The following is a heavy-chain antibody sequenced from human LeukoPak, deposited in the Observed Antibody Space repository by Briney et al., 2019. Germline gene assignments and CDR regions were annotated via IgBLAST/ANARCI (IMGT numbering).Heavy chain of an antibody. CDR2: ISSSGSTI. J-gene: IGHJ4*02. CDR1: GFTFSDYY. V-gene: IGHV3-11*04. D-gene: IGHD3-16*01. CDR3: ARESVRRISMRAKGYFDY. Sequence: PGGSLRLSCAASGFTFSDYYMSWIRQAPGKGLEWVSYISSSGSTIYYADSVKGRFTISRDNAKNSLYLQMNSLRAEDTAIYYCARESVRRISMRAKGYFDYWGRGIRVTVSS.